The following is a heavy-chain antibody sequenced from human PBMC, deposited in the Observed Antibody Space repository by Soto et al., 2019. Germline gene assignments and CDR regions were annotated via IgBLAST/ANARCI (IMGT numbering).Heavy chain of an antibody. Sequence: QVQLQESGPGLVKPSETLSLTCTVSGGSISSYYWSWIRQPPGKGLEWIGYIYYSGSTSYNPSLKSRVTVSVDTSRNQFSLKLGSVTAADTAVYYCARVDAYGRDYGMGVWGQGTTVTVSS. CDR2: IYYSGST. D-gene: IGHD3-10*01. CDR3: ARVDAYGRDYGMGV. J-gene: IGHJ6*02. CDR1: GGSISSYY. V-gene: IGHV4-59*01.